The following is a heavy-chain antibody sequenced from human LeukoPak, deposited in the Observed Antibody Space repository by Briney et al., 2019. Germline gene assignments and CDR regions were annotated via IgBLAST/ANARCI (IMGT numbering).Heavy chain of an antibody. V-gene: IGHV3-23*01. CDR1: GFTFSSYA. CDR2: ISGSGGST. J-gene: IGHJ4*02. CDR3: AKDQDYDSSGYYPFDY. D-gene: IGHD3-22*01. Sequence: PGGSLRLSCAASGFTFSSYAMSWVRQAPGKGLEWVSAISGSGGSTYYADSVKGRFTISRDNSKNTLYLQMNSLRAEDTAVYYCAKDQDYDSSGYYPFDYWGQGTLVTVSS.